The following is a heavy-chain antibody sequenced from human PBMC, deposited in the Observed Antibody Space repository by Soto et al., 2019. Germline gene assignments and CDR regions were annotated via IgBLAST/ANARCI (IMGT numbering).Heavy chain of an antibody. CDR2: INPDNGGT. Sequence: QGQLVQSGAEVKKPGASVKVSCKASGYTFSDHYIHWVRQAPGQGLEWMGWINPDNGGTNYALNSRGRVTMTRDTSISTAYMELTSLTSDDTAVYFCARVPVSDFVWGSYRYTFDYWGQGTLVTVSS. J-gene: IGHJ4*02. CDR3: ARVPVSDFVWGSYRYTFDY. V-gene: IGHV1-2*02. CDR1: GYTFSDHY. D-gene: IGHD3-16*02.